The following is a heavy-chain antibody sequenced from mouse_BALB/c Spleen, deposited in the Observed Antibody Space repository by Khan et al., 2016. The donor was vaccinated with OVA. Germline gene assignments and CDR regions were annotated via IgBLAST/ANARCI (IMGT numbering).Heavy chain of an antibody. CDR1: GYSITSDYA. Sequence: EVQLQESGPGLVKPSQSLSLTCTVTGYSITSDYAWNWIRPFPGNKLEWMGYISYSGSTNYTPSLKSRISITRDTSKNQFFLQLNSVTTEDTATYYCARVYGGDFDYWGQGTTLTVSS. J-gene: IGHJ2*01. V-gene: IGHV3-2*02. CDR3: ARVYGGDFDY. D-gene: IGHD2-10*02. CDR2: ISYSGST.